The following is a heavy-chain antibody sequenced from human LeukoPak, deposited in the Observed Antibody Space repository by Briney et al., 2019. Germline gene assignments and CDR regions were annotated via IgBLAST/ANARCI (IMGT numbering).Heavy chain of an antibody. J-gene: IGHJ4*02. D-gene: IGHD3-10*01. CDR3: ARPYYGSGSSDY. V-gene: IGHV3-48*04. CDR1: GFTFSSYG. Sequence: GGSLRLSCAASGFTFSSYGMHWVRQAPGKGLEWVSYITNTGSTIYYADSVKGRFTISRDNAKNSLYLQMNSLRAEDTAVYYCARPYYGSGSSDYWGQGTLVTVSS. CDR2: ITNTGSTI.